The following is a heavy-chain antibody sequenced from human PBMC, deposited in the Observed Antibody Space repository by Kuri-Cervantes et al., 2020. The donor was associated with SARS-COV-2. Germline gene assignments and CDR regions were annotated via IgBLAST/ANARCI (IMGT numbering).Heavy chain of an antibody. D-gene: IGHD2-2*02. CDR3: ARARRGDIVVVPAAIASQVHPGNWYFDL. CDR1: GFTFDDYG. CDR2: INWNGGST. V-gene: IGHV3-20*04. Sequence: GESLKISCAASGFTFDDYGMSWVRQAPGKGLEWVSGINWNGGSTGYADSVKGRFTISRDNAKNSLYLQMNSLRAEDTAVYYCARARRGDIVVVPAAIASQVHPGNWYFDLWGRGTLVTVSS. J-gene: IGHJ2*01.